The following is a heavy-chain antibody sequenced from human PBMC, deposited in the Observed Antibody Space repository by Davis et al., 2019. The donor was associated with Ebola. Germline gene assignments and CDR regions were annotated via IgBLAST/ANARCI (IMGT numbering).Heavy chain of an antibody. D-gene: IGHD2-8*01. CDR2: ISYHGKNI. J-gene: IGHJ4*01. Sequence: GESLKISCVASGFTFSNYGMHWVRQAPGKGLEWVSFISYHGKNIPYADSVWGRFTISRDNSKNTLYLQMNRLRPEDTAMYYCAKDRHLLATNKSYYFDYWGHGTLVTVSS. CDR1: GFTFSNYG. CDR3: AKDRHLLATNKSYYFDY. V-gene: IGHV3-30*18.